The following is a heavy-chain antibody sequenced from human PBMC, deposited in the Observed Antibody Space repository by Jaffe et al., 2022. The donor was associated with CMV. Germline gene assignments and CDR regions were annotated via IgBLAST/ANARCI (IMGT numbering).Heavy chain of an antibody. CDR3: VTGWLWFGES. V-gene: IGHV3-48*03. CDR2: ISNSGYTI. D-gene: IGHD3-10*01. Sequence: EVQLVESGGGLVQPGGSLRLSCAASGFTFSSYEMNWVRQAPGKGLEWVSYISNSGYTIYYADSVKGRFTISRDNAKTSLYLQMDSLRAEDTAVYHCVTGWLWFGESWGQGTLVTVSS. CDR1: GFTFSSYE. J-gene: IGHJ4*02.